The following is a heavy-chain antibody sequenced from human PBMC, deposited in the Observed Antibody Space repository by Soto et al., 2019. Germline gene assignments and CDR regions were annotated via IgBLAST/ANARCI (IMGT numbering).Heavy chain of an antibody. CDR3: ARDSQWDIAVAEPPDAFAI. V-gene: IGHV1-2*04. Sequence: ASVKVCCKASGYTFTGYYMHWVRQAPGQGLEWMGWINPNSGGTNYAQKFQGWVTMTRDTSISTAYMELSRLRSDDTAVYYCARDSQWDIAVAEPPDAFAIWGQGTTVTVSS. D-gene: IGHD6-19*01. CDR2: INPNSGGT. CDR1: GYTFTGYY. J-gene: IGHJ3*02.